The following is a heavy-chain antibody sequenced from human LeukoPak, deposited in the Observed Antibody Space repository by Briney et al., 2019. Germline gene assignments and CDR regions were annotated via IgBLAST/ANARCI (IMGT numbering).Heavy chain of an antibody. CDR3: ARACHYYYYYYYMDV. CDR2: IYYSGST. V-gene: IGHV4-59*01. CDR1: GGSISSYY. Sequence: SETLSLTCTVSGGSISSYYWSWIRQPPGKGLEWIGYIYYSGSTNYNPSLKSRVTISVDTSKNQFSLKLSSVTAADTAVYCCARACHYYYYYYYMDVWGKGTTVTVSS. J-gene: IGHJ6*03.